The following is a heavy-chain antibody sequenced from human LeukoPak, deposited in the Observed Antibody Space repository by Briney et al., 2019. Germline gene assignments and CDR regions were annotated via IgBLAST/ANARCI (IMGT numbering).Heavy chain of an antibody. V-gene: IGHV3-23*01. CDR3: ARGNWFVDY. CDR2: ISGSGGSA. D-gene: IGHD1-20*01. Sequence: PGGSLRLSCAASGFTFSSYAMSWVRQAPGKGLEWVSAISGSGGSAYYADSVKGRFTISRDNAKKSLFLQMNSLRADDTAVYYCARGNWFVDYWGQGTLVTVSS. CDR1: GFTFSSYA. J-gene: IGHJ4*02.